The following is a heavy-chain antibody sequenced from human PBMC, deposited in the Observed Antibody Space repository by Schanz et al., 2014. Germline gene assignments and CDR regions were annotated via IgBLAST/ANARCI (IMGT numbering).Heavy chain of an antibody. J-gene: IGHJ1*01. Sequence: EVQLVESGGGVVQPGGSLRLSCAASGFIFSNYGMHWVRQAPGKGLEWVSSISSSGSYIHYADSVKGRFTISRDNSRNTLYLQMNSLRTEDTAVYYCASGVHVSSLQKGLQFWGRGTLVIVSS. CDR2: ISSSGSYI. CDR1: GFIFSNYG. CDR3: ASGVHVSSLQKGLQF. V-gene: IGHV3-21*01. D-gene: IGHD3-10*01.